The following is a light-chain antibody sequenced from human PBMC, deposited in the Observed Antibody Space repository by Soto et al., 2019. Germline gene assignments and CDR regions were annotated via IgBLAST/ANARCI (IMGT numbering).Light chain of an antibody. V-gene: IGLV2-11*01. CDR3: CSYAGSYTLPRV. CDR2: DVS. J-gene: IGLJ3*02. CDR1: SSDVGGYNY. Sequence: QSALTQPRSVSGSPGQSVTISCTGTSSDVGGYNYVSWYQQHPGKAPKLMIYDVSKRPSGVPDRFSGSKSGNTASLTISGLQAEDEADYYCCSYAGSYTLPRVFGGGTQLTVL.